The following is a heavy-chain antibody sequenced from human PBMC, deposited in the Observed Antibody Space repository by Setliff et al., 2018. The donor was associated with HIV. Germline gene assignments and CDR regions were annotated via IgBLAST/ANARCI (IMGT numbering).Heavy chain of an antibody. CDR3: ARGGGRVVRGLIGMYYFDY. J-gene: IGHJ4*02. Sequence: PSETLSLTCTVSGGSISSGDYFLSWIRQAPGKGLEWIGCIYYSGSAYYNPSLQSRVTISVDTSKNQVSLKLNSMTAADTAIYYCARGGGRVVRGLIGMYYFDYWGQGILVTVSS. D-gene: IGHD3-10*01. CDR1: GGSISSGDYF. CDR2: IYYSGSA. V-gene: IGHV4-30-4*08.